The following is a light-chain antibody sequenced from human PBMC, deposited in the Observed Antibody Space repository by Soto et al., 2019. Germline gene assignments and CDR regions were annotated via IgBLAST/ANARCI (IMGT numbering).Light chain of an antibody. Sequence: QSALTQPASVSGSPGQSITISCTGTSSDVGSYNLVSWYQQHPGKAPKLMIYEVSKRPSWVSNRFSGSKSGNTASLTISGLQAEDEADYYCCSYAGSSTAPYVFGTGTQLNVL. CDR3: CSYAGSSTAPYV. J-gene: IGLJ1*01. CDR2: EVS. V-gene: IGLV2-23*02. CDR1: SSDVGSYNL.